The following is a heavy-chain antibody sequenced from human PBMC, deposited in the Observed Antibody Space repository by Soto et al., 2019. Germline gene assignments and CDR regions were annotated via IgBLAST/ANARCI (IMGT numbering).Heavy chain of an antibody. CDR3: ARGGGYSSSWYFYQPPRYYYYGMDV. D-gene: IGHD6-13*01. V-gene: IGHV4-34*01. CDR2: SNHSGST. Sequence: PSETLSLTCAVYGGSFSGYYWSWIRQPPGKGLEWIGESNHSGSTNYNPSLKSRVTITVDTSKNQFSLTLSLVIAADTAVYYCARGGGYSSSWYFYQPPRYYYYGMDVWGQGTTVTVSS. J-gene: IGHJ6*02. CDR1: GGSFSGYY.